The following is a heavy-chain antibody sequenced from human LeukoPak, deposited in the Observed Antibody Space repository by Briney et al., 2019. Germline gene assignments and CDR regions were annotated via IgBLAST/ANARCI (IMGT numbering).Heavy chain of an antibody. CDR2: INPDSGGT. CDR3: ASLYASDWYGNN. J-gene: IGHJ4*02. D-gene: IGHD6-19*01. V-gene: IGHV1-2*02. CDR1: SGTFTEFY. Sequence: ASVKVSCTGSSGTFTEFYIHWVRQAPGQGLEWMGWINPDSGGTNSAQQFQGRVTLTRDTSISTAYLKLSRLRLDDSAVYYCASLYASDWYGNNWGQGSLVIVSP.